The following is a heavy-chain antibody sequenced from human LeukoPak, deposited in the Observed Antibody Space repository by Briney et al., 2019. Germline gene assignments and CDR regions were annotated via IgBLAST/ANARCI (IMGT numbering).Heavy chain of an antibody. CDR1: GFTFSSYG. CDR3: ARAVAYYYVSGNYYPGAFDI. Sequence: PGRSLRLSCAASGFTFSSYGMHWVRQAPGKGLEWVSVLYSGANTYYADSVKGRFTISRDNSKNTLYLQMNSLRADDTAVYYCARAVAYYYVSGNYYPGAFDIWGQGTMVTVSS. J-gene: IGHJ3*02. CDR2: LYSGANT. D-gene: IGHD3-10*01. V-gene: IGHV3-53*01.